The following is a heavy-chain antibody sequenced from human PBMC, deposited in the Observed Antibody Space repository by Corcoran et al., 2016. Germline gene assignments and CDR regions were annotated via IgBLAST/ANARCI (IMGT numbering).Heavy chain of an antibody. D-gene: IGHD3-10*01. J-gene: IGHJ5*02. CDR3: ARVSGGSGSYGWGWFDP. CDR1: GFTVSSNY. CDR2: IYSGGST. V-gene: IGHV3-53*01. Sequence: EVQLVESGGGLIQPGGSLRLSCAASGFTVSSNYMSWVRQAPGKGLEWVSVIYSGGSTYYADSVKGRFTISRDNSKNTLYLQMNSLRADDTAVYYCARVSGGSGSYGWGWFDPWGQGTLVTVSS.